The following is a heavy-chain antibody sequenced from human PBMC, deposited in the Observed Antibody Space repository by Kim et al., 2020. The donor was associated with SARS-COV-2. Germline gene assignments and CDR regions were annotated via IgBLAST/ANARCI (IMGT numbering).Heavy chain of an antibody. CDR3: ARVEGDSGSYFLDY. V-gene: IGHV3-21*01. J-gene: IGHJ4*02. CDR2: ISSSSSYI. CDR1: GFTFSSYS. Sequence: GGSLRLSCAASGFTFSSYSMNWVRQAPGKGLEWVSSISSSSSYIYYADSVKGRFTISRDNAKNSLYLQMNSLRAEDTAVYYCARVEGDSGSYFLDYWGQGTLVTVSS. D-gene: IGHD1-26*01.